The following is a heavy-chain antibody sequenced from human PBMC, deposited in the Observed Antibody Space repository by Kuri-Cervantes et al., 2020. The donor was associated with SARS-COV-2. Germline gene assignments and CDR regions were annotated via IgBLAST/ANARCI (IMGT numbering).Heavy chain of an antibody. D-gene: IGHD6-13*01. CDR1: GFLFSASA. CDR2: VRGKANNYAT. J-gene: IGHJ4*02. CDR3: TRFQYSSSWPYYFDY. Sequence: GESLKISCEVSGFLFSASAIHWVRQASGKGLEWVGRVRGKANNYATAYAASVKGRFTISRDDSKNMAYLQMNSLKTEDTAVYYCTRFQYSSSWPYYFDYWGQGTLVTVSS. V-gene: IGHV3-73*01.